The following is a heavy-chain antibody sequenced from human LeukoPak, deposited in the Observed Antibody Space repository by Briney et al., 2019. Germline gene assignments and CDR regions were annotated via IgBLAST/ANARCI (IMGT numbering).Heavy chain of an antibody. V-gene: IGHV4-59*01. Sequence: SETLSLTCTVSGGSISRYYWSWIRQPPGKGLEWIGDIYYSGSTNYNPSLKSRVTISVDTSKNQFSLKLSSVTAADTAVYYCARAKDDYGGYDAFDIWGQGTMVTVSS. D-gene: IGHD4-23*01. CDR2: IYYSGST. J-gene: IGHJ3*02. CDR1: GGSISRYY. CDR3: ARAKDDYGGYDAFDI.